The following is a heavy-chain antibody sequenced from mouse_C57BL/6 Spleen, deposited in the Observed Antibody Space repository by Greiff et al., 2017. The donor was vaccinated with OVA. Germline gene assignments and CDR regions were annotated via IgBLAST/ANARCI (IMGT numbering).Heavy chain of an antibody. Sequence: QVQLKQPGAELVKPGASVKVSCKASGYTFTSYWMHWVKQRPGQGLEWIGRIHPSDSDTNYNQKFKGKATLTVDKSSSTAYMQLSSLTSEDSAVYYCAREDYDYDEGHYYAMDYWGQGTSVTVSS. V-gene: IGHV1-74*01. CDR1: GYTFTSYW. D-gene: IGHD2-4*01. CDR2: IHPSDSDT. J-gene: IGHJ4*01. CDR3: AREDYDYDEGHYYAMDY.